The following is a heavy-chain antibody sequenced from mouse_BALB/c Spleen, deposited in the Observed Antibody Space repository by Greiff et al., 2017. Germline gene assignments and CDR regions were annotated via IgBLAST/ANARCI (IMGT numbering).Heavy chain of an antibody. V-gene: IGHV1-87*01. J-gene: IGHJ4*01. D-gene: IGHD2-4*01. CDR2: IYPGDGDT. Sequence: VQLQQSGAELARPGASVKLSCKASGYTFTSYWMQWVKQRPGQGLEWIGAIYPGDGDTRYTQKFKGKATLTADKSSSTAYMQLSSLASEDSAVYYCARSGDYGDYYAMDYWGQGTSVTVSS. CDR1: GYTFTSYW. CDR3: ARSGDYGDYYAMDY.